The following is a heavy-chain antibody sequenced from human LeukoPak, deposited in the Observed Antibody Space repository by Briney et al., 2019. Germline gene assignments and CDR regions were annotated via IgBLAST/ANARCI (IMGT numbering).Heavy chain of an antibody. V-gene: IGHV3-7*01. CDR2: VNPDGSVK. CDR3: AKNFGWQQFDY. D-gene: IGHD5-24*01. CDR1: GFTFSSHW. J-gene: IGHJ4*02. Sequence: GGSLRLSCAASGFTFSSHWMDWVRQAPGKGLEWVANVNPDGSVKHYVDSVKGRFTISRDNTKNSLYLEMNSLRAEDTAVYYCAKNFGWQQFDYWGQGTLVTVSS.